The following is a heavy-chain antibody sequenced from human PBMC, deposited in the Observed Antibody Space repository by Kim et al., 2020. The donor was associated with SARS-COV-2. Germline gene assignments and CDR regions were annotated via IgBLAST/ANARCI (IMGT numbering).Heavy chain of an antibody. J-gene: IGHJ6*02. V-gene: IGHV6-1*01. D-gene: IGHD1-7*01. CDR2: N. Sequence: NDYAVSVKSRITINPDTSKNQFSLQLNSVTPEDTAVYYCARGTGITGMDVWDQGTTVTVSS. CDR3: ARGTGITGMDV.